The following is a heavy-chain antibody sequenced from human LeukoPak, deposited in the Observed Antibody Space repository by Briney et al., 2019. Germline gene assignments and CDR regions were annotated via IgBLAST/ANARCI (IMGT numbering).Heavy chain of an antibody. V-gene: IGHV4-59*01. CDR1: GGSINSYY. D-gene: IGHD5-18*01. Sequence: SETLSLTCTVSGGSINSYYWSWIRQPPGKGLECIGYIHYTGSTNYNPSLKSRVTISVDTSKNQFSLKLSSVTAADTAVYYCARGGYSYGPHLDYWGQGTLVTVSS. J-gene: IGHJ4*02. CDR3: ARGGYSYGPHLDY. CDR2: IHYTGST.